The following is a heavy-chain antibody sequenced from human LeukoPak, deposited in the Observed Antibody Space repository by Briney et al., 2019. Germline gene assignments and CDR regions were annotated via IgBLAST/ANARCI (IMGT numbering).Heavy chain of an antibody. J-gene: IGHJ5*02. Sequence: GGSLRLSCAASGFKFDEYAMQWVRQAPGKGLEWVSGISWNSGSIGYADSVKGRFTISRDNANNSLFLQMHSLRAEDTALYYCAKGEAPLDPWGQGTLVTVSS. CDR3: AKGEAPLDP. V-gene: IGHV3-9*01. CDR1: GFKFDEYA. CDR2: ISWNSGSI.